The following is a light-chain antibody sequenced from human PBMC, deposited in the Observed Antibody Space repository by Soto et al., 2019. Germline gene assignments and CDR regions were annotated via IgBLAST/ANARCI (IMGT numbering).Light chain of an antibody. CDR2: AAS. V-gene: IGKV3-15*01. CDR3: QHYDHWPLT. CDR1: QSVRIN. J-gene: IGKJ4*01. Sequence: EVVMTQSPATLSLSPGEGATLSCRASQSVRINLAWYQQRPGQAPRLLIYAASTMATGIPARFSGSGSGTEFTLSISNLQSEDFAVYYCQHYDHWPLTFGGGTKVEIK.